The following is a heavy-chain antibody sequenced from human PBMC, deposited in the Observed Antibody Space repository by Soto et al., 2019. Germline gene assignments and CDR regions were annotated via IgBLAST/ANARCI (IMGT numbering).Heavy chain of an antibody. CDR2: INPNSGGT. CDR3: ASAYCSGGNCYGLDY. CDR1: GYTFTDYN. J-gene: IGHJ4*02. Sequence: QVQLVQSGAEVKKPGASVKVSCKASGYTFTDYNMHWVRQAPGQGLEWMGWINPNSGGTNYAQKFQGWVTMTRDTSSSTAYMELSRLRSDDTAVYYCASAYCSGGNCYGLDYWGQGTLVTVSS. D-gene: IGHD2-15*01. V-gene: IGHV1-2*04.